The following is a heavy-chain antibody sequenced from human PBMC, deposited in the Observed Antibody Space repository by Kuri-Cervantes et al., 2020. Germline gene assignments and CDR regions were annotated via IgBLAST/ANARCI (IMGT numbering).Heavy chain of an antibody. J-gene: IGHJ6*02. CDR1: GYTLTELS. CDR2: FDPEDGET. Sequence: ASVKVSCKVSGYTLTELSMHWVRQAPGKGLEWMGGFDPEDGETIYAQKFQGRVTMTEDTSTDTAHMELSSLRSEDTAVYYCARATGYSTLFYYGMDVWGQGTTVTVSS. V-gene: IGHV1-24*01. D-gene: IGHD6-13*01. CDR3: ARATGYSTLFYYGMDV.